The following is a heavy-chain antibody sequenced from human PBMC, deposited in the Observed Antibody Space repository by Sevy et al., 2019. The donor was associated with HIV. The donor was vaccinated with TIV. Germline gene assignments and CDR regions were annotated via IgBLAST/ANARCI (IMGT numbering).Heavy chain of an antibody. CDR2: IYYSGST. J-gene: IGHJ4*02. Sequence: SETLSLTCTVSGGSMNIYYWSWIRQPPGKGLEWIGYIYYSGSTNYNPSLKSRVTISVDTSENQFSLKLRSVTAADTAVYYCARVGFNWNDVDYWGQGTLVTVSS. CDR3: ARVGFNWNDVDY. D-gene: IGHD1-20*01. V-gene: IGHV4-59*01. CDR1: GGSMNIYY.